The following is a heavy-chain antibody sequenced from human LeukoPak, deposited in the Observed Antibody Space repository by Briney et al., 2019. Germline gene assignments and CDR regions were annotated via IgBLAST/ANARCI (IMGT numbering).Heavy chain of an antibody. D-gene: IGHD3-9*01. J-gene: IGHJ6*02. CDR3: ARQLQDILTGTYGMDV. CDR2: IYPGDSDT. V-gene: IGHV5-51*01. CDR1: GYSFTSYW. Sequence: GESLKISCKGSGYSFTSYWIGWVRQIPGKGLEWMGIIYPGDSDTRYSPSFQGQVTISADKSISTAYLQWSSLKASDTAMYYCARQLQDILTGTYGMDVWGQGTTVTVSS.